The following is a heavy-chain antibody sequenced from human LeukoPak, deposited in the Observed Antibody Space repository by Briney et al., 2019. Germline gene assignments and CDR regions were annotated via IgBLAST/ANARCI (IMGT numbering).Heavy chain of an antibody. CDR2: FSWNSGSI. CDR1: GFTFDDYA. V-gene: IGHV3-9*03. CDR3: ARNYYDSSGYYANYFDY. J-gene: IGHJ4*02. Sequence: SLRLPSAASGFTFDDYAMHWVRQAPGKGREWVLGFSWNSGSIGYADSVKRRFTISRHNAKNSLYLQMNSLRAEDMALYYCARNYYDSSGYYANYFDYWGQGTLVTVSS. D-gene: IGHD3-22*01.